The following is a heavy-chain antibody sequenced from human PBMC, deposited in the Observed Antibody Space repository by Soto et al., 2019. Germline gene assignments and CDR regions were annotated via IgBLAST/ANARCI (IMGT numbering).Heavy chain of an antibody. Sequence: ASVKVSCKASGYTFTQFGISWVRQAPGQGLEWMGWITADNGNTYYAQKFQGRVTMTTDTSTSTVYLDLRSLTSDDTAVYFCARDWCSRPSCYGIDVWGQGTLVTVSA. CDR3: ARDWCSRPSCYGIDV. CDR2: ITADNGNT. J-gene: IGHJ4*02. CDR1: GYTFTQFG. V-gene: IGHV1-18*01. D-gene: IGHD2-2*01.